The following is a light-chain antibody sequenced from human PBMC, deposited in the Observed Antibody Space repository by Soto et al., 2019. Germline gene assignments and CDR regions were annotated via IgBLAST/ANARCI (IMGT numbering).Light chain of an antibody. Sequence: EIVMTQSPLTLPVTPGEPSSISCSASDTLSNSFIAWYQQKPGQAPRLLIYDTSSRATGVPDRFSGSGSGTDFTLTISRLEPEDFAVYYCQQYGSSPITFGQGTRLEIK. CDR3: QQYGSSPIT. J-gene: IGKJ5*01. CDR2: DTS. CDR1: DTLSNSF. V-gene: IGKV3-20*01.